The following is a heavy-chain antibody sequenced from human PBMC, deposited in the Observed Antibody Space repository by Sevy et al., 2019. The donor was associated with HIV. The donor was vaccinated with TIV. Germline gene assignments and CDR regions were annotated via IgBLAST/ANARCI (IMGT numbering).Heavy chain of an antibody. CDR1: GFSLNSYW. D-gene: IGHD6-13*01. CDR2: IKQDGSVK. V-gene: IGHV3-7*01. J-gene: IGHJ4*02. Sequence: GGSLRLSCAASGFSLNSYWMSWVRQAPGKGLGWVANIKQDGSVKYYVDSVKGRFTISRDNARNLLYLQMNSLRAEDTALYYCVRAIAADGSFWGQGTLVTASS. CDR3: VRAIAADGSF.